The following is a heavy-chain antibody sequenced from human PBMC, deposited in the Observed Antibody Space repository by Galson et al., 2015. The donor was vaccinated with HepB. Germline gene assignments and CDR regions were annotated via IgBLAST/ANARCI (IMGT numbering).Heavy chain of an antibody. CDR1: GFTFSSYA. D-gene: IGHD3-22*01. Sequence: SLRLSCAASGFTFSSYAMHWVRQAPGKGLEWVAVISYDGSNKYYADSVKGRFTISRDNSKNTLYLQMNSLRAEDTAVYYCARDKIVVAYYYGMDVWGQGTTVTVSS. CDR3: ARDKIVVAYYYGMDV. J-gene: IGHJ6*02. CDR2: ISYDGSNK. V-gene: IGHV3-30*04.